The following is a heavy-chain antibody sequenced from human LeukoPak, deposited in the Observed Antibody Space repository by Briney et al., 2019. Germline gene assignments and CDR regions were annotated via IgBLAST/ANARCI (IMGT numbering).Heavy chain of an antibody. J-gene: IGHJ4*02. CDR1: GFTFSSYG. CDR2: ISYDGSNK. D-gene: IGHD3-10*01. Sequence: PGRSLRLSCAASGFTFSSYGMHWVRQAPGKGLEWVAVISYDGSNKYYADSVKGRFTISRDNSKNTLYLQMNSLRAEDTAVYYCAPNPGTMVRGVMPFDWGQGTLVTVSS. CDR3: APNPGTMVRGVMPFD. V-gene: IGHV3-30*03.